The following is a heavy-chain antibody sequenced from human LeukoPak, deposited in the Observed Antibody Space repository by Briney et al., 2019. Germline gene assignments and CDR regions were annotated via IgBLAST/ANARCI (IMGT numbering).Heavy chain of an antibody. D-gene: IGHD5-24*01. Sequence: GGSLRLSCAASGFSFSNYWMTWVRQAPGRGLEWVSVIYSGGSTYYADSVKGRFTISRDNSKNTLYLQMNSLRAEDTAVYYCAGFSKRDGYNRNFDYWGQGTLVTVSS. CDR3: AGFSKRDGYNRNFDY. CDR2: IYSGGST. J-gene: IGHJ4*02. CDR1: GFSFSNYW. V-gene: IGHV3-66*02.